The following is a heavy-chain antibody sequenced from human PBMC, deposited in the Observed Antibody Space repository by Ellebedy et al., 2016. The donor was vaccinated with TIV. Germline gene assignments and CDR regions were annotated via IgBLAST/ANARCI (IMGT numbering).Heavy chain of an antibody. J-gene: IGHJ6*02. Sequence: GESLKISXAASGFTFSSYGMHWVRQAPGKGLEWVAVISYDGSNKYYADSVKGRFTISRDNSKNTLYLQMNSLRAEDTAVYYCARSSRWFGELLGWGQGTTVTVSS. CDR1: GFTFSSYG. CDR3: ARSSRWFGELLG. V-gene: IGHV3-30*03. CDR2: ISYDGSNK. D-gene: IGHD3-10*01.